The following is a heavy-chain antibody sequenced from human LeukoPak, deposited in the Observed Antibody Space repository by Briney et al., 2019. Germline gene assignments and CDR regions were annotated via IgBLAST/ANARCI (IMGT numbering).Heavy chain of an antibody. V-gene: IGHV3-74*01. CDR3: LRGDRRDY. CDR1: GFTFSNYW. J-gene: IGHJ4*02. CDR2: VNSDGSST. Sequence: GGSLRLSCAASGFTFSNYWMHWVRQAPGKGLVWVSRVNSDGSSTSYADPVKGRFTISRDNAKNTVYLQMNSLRAEDTAVYYCLRGDRRDYWGQGTLVTVSS.